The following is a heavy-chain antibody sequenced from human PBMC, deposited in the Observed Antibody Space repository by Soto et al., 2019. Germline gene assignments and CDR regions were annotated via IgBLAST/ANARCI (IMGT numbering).Heavy chain of an antibody. CDR2: MNPNSGNA. V-gene: IGHV1-8*02. J-gene: IGHJ4*02. CDR1: GYIFTSYD. D-gene: IGHD5-18*01. CDR3: ARSLRGYSFADS. Sequence: QVQLVQSGAEVKKPGASVKVSCKASGYIFTSYDINWVRQATGQRLEWMGWMNPNSGNAGSVQKFQGRVTMTRNTSIGTAYMELSSLRSEDTAVYYCARSLRGYSFADSWGQGTLVSVSS.